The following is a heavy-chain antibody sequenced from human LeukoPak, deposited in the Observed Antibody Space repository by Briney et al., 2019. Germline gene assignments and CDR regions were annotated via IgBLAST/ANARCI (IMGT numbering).Heavy chain of an antibody. J-gene: IGHJ4*02. Sequence: TGGSLRLSCAASGFLFSAYDFHWVRQAPGKGLEWVAFISYNGSSKNYAQSVKGRFTISRDNSKNTLYVQMNSLRHEDTAVYYCARVTGHSGYDLKYRGQGALVTVSS. CDR1: GFLFSAYD. CDR2: ISYNGSSK. V-gene: IGHV3-30*01. D-gene: IGHD5-12*01. CDR3: ARVTGHSGYDLKY.